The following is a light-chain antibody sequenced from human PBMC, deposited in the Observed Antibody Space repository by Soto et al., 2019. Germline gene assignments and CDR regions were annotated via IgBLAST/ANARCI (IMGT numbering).Light chain of an antibody. V-gene: IGKV1-17*01. CDR2: DAS. J-gene: IGKJ1*01. CDR1: QGIRND. Sequence: DIQMTQSPSSLSASVGDRVTITCRASQGIRNDLGWYQQKPGKXPXXLIYDASTLESGVPSRFSGSRSGTEFTLTIGSMQPDDSATDYCQQYKSYWTFGQGTKVDIK. CDR3: QQYKSYWT.